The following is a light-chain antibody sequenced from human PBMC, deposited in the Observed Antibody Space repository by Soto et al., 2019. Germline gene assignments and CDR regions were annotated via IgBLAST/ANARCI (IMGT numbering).Light chain of an antibody. CDR1: SSDVGSYNF. Sequence: QSVLTQAASVSGSPGQSITISCTGTSSDVGSYNFVSWYQQHPGKAPKVMIYEVSKRPSGVSNRFSGSKSGNTASLTISGLQAEDEADYYCCSYAGSSTPLIFGTGTRSPS. J-gene: IGLJ1*01. CDR3: CSYAGSSTPLI. V-gene: IGLV2-23*02. CDR2: EVS.